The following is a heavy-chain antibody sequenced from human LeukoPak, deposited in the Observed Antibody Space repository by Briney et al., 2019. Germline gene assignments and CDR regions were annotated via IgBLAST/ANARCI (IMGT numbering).Heavy chain of an antibody. D-gene: IGHD1-1*01. CDR1: GGTFSSYA. CDR2: IIPIFGTA. V-gene: IGHV1-69*13. Sequence: SVKVSCKASGGTFSSYAISWVRQAPGQGLEWMGGIIPIFGTANYAQKFQGRVTITADESTSTAYMELSGLRSEDTAVYYCASPTTGRSPTNYFDYWGQGTLVTVSS. CDR3: ASPTTGRSPTNYFDY. J-gene: IGHJ4*02.